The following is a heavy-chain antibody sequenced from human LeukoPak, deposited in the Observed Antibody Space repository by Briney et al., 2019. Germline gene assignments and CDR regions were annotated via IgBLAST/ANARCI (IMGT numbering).Heavy chain of an antibody. CDR1: GFIFSNAW. J-gene: IGHJ4*02. CDR3: ATRSSHTSSWYVYLFWDY. D-gene: IGHD6-13*01. CDR2: INQDGSDK. Sequence: GGSLRLSCAASGFIFSNAWMSWVRQAPGEGLEWVANINQDGSDKNYVDSVKDRFTISRDNAKNSLYLQMNSLRAEDTAVYYCATRSSHTSSWYVYLFWDYWGQGALVTVSS. V-gene: IGHV3-7*01.